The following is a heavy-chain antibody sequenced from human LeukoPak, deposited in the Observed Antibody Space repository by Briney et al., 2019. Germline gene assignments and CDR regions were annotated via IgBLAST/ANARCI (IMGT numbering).Heavy chain of an antibody. CDR2: INAGNGNT. J-gene: IGHJ6*02. Sequence: ASVKVSCKASGYTFTSYAMHWVRQALGQRLEWMGWINAGNGNTKYSQKFQGRVTITRDTSASTAYMELSSLRSEDTAVYYCARDSSGWYGKYYYYYYGMDVWGQGTTVTVSS. CDR1: GYTFTSYA. V-gene: IGHV1-3*01. D-gene: IGHD6-19*01. CDR3: ARDSSGWYGKYYYYYYGMDV.